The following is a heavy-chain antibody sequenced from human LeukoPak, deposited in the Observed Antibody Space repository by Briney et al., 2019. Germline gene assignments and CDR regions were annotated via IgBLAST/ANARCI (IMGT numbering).Heavy chain of an antibody. D-gene: IGHD3-10*01. V-gene: IGHV3-21*04. J-gene: IGHJ4*02. CDR1: GFTFSSYS. Sequence: PGGSLRLSCAASGFTFSSYSMNWVRQAPGKGLEWVSSISSSSYIYYADSVKGRFTISRDNSKNTLYLQMNSLRAEDTAVYYCAKDGVQVGYFDYWGQGTLVTVSS. CDR2: ISSSSYI. CDR3: AKDGVQVGYFDY.